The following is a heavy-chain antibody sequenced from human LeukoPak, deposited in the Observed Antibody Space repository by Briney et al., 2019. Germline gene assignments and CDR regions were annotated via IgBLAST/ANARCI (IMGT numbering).Heavy chain of an antibody. V-gene: IGHV1-18*01. CDR3: ARDRGIMSWEQDYFDY. CDR2: ISAYNGNT. D-gene: IGHD1-26*01. J-gene: IGHJ4*02. CDR1: GYTFTSYG. Sequence: ASVKVSCKASGYTFTSYGISWVRQAPGRGLEWMGWISAYNGNTNYAQKLQGRVTMTTDTSTSTAYMELRSLRSDDTAVYYCARDRGIMSWEQDYFDYWGQGTLVTVSS.